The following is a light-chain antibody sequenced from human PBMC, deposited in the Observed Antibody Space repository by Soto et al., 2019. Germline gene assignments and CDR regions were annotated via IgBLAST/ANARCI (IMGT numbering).Light chain of an antibody. CDR3: QQYNNWPRT. J-gene: IGKJ1*01. CDR1: QSVSNRY. Sequence: EIMLTQSPGTLSLSRGERATLSCRASQSVSNRYLAWYQQKPGQAPRLLIHGASNRATGIPARFSGSGSGTEFTLTISSLQSEDFAVYYCQQYNNWPRTFGQGTKVDIK. V-gene: IGKV3-15*01. CDR2: GAS.